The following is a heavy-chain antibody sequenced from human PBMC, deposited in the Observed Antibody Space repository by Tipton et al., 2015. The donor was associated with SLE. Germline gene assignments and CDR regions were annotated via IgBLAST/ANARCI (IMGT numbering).Heavy chain of an antibody. D-gene: IGHD4-23*01. J-gene: IGHJ6*02. CDR1: GGSITSSIYW. Sequence: TLSLTCSVSGGSITSSIYWWGWIRQPPGKRLEWIGSILYAGGTTHYNPSLKSRVTISVDTSKNQFSLKMSSVTAADTAVYYCARGRGSNSHYYYGLDVWGQGTTVTVSS. CDR2: ILYAGGTT. V-gene: IGHV4-39*07. CDR3: ARGRGSNSHYYYGLDV.